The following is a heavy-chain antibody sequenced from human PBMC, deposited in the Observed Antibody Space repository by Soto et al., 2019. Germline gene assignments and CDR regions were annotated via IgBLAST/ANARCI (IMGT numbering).Heavy chain of an antibody. Sequence: GGSLRLSCAASGFTFSSYWMSWVRQAPGKGLEWVANIKQDGSEKYYVDSVKGRFTISRDNAKNSLYLQMNSLRAEDTAVYYCARGVVPAVPPLALDIWGQGTMVTVSS. CDR3: ARGVVPAVPPLALDI. J-gene: IGHJ3*02. D-gene: IGHD2-2*01. CDR2: IKQDGSEK. V-gene: IGHV3-7*04. CDR1: GFTFSSYW.